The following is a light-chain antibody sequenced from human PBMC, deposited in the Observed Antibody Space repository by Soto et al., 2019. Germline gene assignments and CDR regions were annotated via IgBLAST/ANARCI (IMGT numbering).Light chain of an antibody. CDR2: GNN. CDR3: QYCDNSLTHPV. J-gene: IGLJ6*01. CDR1: NSNIGAGSH. Sequence: QSVLTQQPSVSGAPGQGVTISCTGSNSNIGAGSHVHWYQHFPGAAPRLLIYGNNNRPSGVPARFSASKSDTSASLAITGLQADDEDEYYCQYCDNSLTHPVLGRGTKVTVL. V-gene: IGLV1-40*01.